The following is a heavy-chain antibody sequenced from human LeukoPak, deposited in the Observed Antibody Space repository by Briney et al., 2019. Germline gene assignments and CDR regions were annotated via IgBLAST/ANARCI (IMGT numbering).Heavy chain of an antibody. Sequence: PGGSLRLSCIASGFTFNTNNMNWVRQAPGNGLEWVSSVSSSGSSIYYADSVKGRFTISRDNSKNTLYLQMNSLRAEDTAVYYCARVTYGSGTYGAFDYWGQGTLVTVSS. CDR2: VSSSGSSI. D-gene: IGHD3-10*01. V-gene: IGHV3-21*04. CDR1: GFTFNTNN. J-gene: IGHJ4*02. CDR3: ARVTYGSGTYGAFDY.